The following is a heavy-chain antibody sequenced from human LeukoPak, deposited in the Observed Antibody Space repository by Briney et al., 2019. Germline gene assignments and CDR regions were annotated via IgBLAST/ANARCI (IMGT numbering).Heavy chain of an antibody. CDR3: AKARYLQRFDY. Sequence: TGGSLRLSCAASGFTFSSYAMSWVRQAPGKGLEWVAAISGSGGSTYYADSVKGRFTISRDNSENTLYLQMNSLRAEDTAVYYCAKARYLQRFDYWGQGTLVTVSS. D-gene: IGHD3-9*01. CDR2: ISGSGGST. CDR1: GFTFSSYA. V-gene: IGHV3-23*01. J-gene: IGHJ4*02.